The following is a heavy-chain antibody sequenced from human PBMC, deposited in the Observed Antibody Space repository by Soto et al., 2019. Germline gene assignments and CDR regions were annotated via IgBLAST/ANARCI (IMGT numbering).Heavy chain of an antibody. V-gene: IGHV3-30*18. J-gene: IGHJ4*02. CDR1: GFTFSSYG. CDR2: ISYDGSNK. Sequence: LRLSCAASGFTFSSYGMHWVRQAPGKGLEWVAVISYDGSNKYYADSVKGRFTISRDNSKNTLYLQMNSLRAEDTAVYYCAKFGTRGLADYWGQGTLVTVSS. D-gene: IGHD3-10*01. CDR3: AKFGTRGLADY.